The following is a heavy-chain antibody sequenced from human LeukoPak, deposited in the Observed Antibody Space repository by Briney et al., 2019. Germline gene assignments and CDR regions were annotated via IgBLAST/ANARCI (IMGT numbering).Heavy chain of an antibody. CDR3: ARDSGYSYADDY. J-gene: IGHJ4*02. CDR1: GFTFRSYA. Sequence: GGSLRLSCAASGFTFRSYAMQWVRQAPGKGLEWVSYITYNSGTIFYADSVKSRFTISRDNAKDSLYLQMSSLRDEDTAVYYCARDSGYSYADDYWGQGTLVTVSS. CDR2: ITYNSGTI. D-gene: IGHD5-18*01. V-gene: IGHV3-48*02.